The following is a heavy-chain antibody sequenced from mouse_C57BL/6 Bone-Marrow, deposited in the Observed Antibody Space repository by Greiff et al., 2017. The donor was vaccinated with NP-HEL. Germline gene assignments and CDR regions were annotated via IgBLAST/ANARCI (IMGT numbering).Heavy chain of an antibody. CDR1: GFTFSDYY. V-gene: IGHV5-12*01. CDR2: ISNGGGST. CDR3: ARRDRERVYAMDY. Sequence: DVMLVESGGGLVQPGGSLKLSCAASGFTFSDYYMYWVRQTPEKRLEWVAYISNGGGSTYYPDTVKGRFTISRDNAKNTLYLQMSRLKSEDTAMYYCARRDRERVYAMDYWGQGTSVTVSS. J-gene: IGHJ4*01.